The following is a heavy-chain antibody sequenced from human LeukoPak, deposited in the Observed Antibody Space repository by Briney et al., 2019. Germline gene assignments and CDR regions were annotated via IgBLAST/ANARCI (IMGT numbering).Heavy chain of an antibody. V-gene: IGHV3-49*03. J-gene: IGHJ6*03. CDR2: IRSKAYGGTT. CDR1: GFTFGDYA. CDR3: TRDLSPPPGIAVAGTHRYYYYMDV. D-gene: IGHD6-19*01. Sequence: GGSLRLSCTASGFTFGDYAMSWFRQAPGKGLEWVGFIRSKAYGGTTEYAASVKGRFTISRDDSKSIAYLQMNSLKTEDTAVYYCTRDLSPPPGIAVAGTHRYYYYMDVWGKGTTVTVSS.